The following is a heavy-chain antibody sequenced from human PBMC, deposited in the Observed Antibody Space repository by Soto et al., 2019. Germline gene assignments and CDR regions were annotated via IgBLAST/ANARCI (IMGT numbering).Heavy chain of an antibody. D-gene: IGHD3-22*01. V-gene: IGHV5-51*01. Sequence: GASLKISCKGSGYSFTSHWIGWVRQMPGKGLEWMGIIYPGDSDTRYSPSFQGQVTISADNAKNSLYLQMNSLRAEDTAVYYCARDQLYYNDISGRPLNAFDVWGQGTMVTVSS. J-gene: IGHJ3*01. CDR3: ARDQLYYNDISGRPLNAFDV. CDR2: IYPGDSDT. CDR1: GYSFTSHW.